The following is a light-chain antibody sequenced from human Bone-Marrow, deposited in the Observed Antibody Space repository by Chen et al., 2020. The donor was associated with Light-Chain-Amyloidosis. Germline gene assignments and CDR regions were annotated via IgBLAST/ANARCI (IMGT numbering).Light chain of an antibody. CDR3: QQYGTSPLT. CDR1: QTISSNY. V-gene: IGKV3-20*01. CDR2: GSS. J-gene: IGKJ4*01. Sequence: EIVLTQSPGTLSLSPVEGANLSCRASQTISSNYLTWYQQKFGQAPRLLIYGSSSRPTGIPDRFTGSGSGTDFTLTINRREPEDFEMYYCQQYGTSPLTFGGGTKVEIK.